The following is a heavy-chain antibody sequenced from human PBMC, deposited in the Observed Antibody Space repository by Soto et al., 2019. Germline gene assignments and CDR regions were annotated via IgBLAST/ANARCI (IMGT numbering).Heavy chain of an antibody. CDR2: IKQDGSEK. V-gene: IGHV3-7*01. CDR3: ARYIVVVPAAIGGFDY. CDR1: GFTFSSYW. J-gene: IGHJ4*02. Sequence: GSLRLSCAASGFTFSSYWMSWVRQAPGKGLEWVANIKQDGSEKYYVDSVKGRFTISRDNAKNSLYLQMNSLRAEDTAVYYCARYIVVVPAAIGGFDYWGQGTLVTVSS. D-gene: IGHD2-2*01.